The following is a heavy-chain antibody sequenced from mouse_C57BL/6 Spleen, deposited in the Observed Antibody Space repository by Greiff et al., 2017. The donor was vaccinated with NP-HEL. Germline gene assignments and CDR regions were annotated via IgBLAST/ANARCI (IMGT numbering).Heavy chain of an antibody. V-gene: IGHV1-81*01. CDR3: ARWGYDYDDGAWFAY. J-gene: IGHJ3*01. D-gene: IGHD2-4*01. CDR1: GYTFTSYG. CDR2: IYPRSGNT. Sequence: VKVVESGAELARPGASVKLSCKASGYTFTSYGISWVKQRTGQGLEWIGEIYPRSGNTYYNEKFKGKATLTADKSSSTAYMELRSLTSEDSAVYFCARWGYDYDDGAWFAYWGQGTLVTVSA.